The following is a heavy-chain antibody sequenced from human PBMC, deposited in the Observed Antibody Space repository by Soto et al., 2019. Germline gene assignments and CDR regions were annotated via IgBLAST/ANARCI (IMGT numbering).Heavy chain of an antibody. CDR2: ISAYNGNT. D-gene: IGHD3-10*01. Sequence: GASVKVSCKASGYTFTSYGISWVRQAPGQGLEWMGWISAYNGNTNYAQKLQGRVTMTTDTSTSTAYMELRSLRSDDTAVYYCARDWGYGSGSSPDYYYDGIDVWGQGTTVTVSS. V-gene: IGHV1-18*04. CDR3: ARDWGYGSGSSPDYYYDGIDV. J-gene: IGHJ6*02. CDR1: GYTFTSYG.